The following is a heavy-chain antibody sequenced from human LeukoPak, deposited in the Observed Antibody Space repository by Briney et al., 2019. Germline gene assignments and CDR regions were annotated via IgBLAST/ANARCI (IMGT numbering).Heavy chain of an antibody. CDR3: AREPYSGGYFGYYYYMDV. J-gene: IGHJ6*03. CDR2: IKQDGSEK. Sequence: GGSLRLSCAASGFTFSSYWMSWVRQAPGKGLEWVANIKQDGSEKYYVDSVKGRFTISRDNAKNSLYLQMNSLRAEDTAVYYCAREPYSGGYFGYYYYMDVWGKGTTVTVSS. V-gene: IGHV3-7*01. D-gene: IGHD1-26*01. CDR1: GFTFSSYW.